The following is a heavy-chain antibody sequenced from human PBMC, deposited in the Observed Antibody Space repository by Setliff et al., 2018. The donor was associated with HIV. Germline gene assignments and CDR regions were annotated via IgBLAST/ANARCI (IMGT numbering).Heavy chain of an antibody. V-gene: IGHV3-15*01. Sequence: PGGSLRLSCAASGFTASGFTFNNAWMNWIRQTPGKGLEWVGRIKSKTDGGTTDYAAPVKGRFTISRDDSKNTLYLQMNSLKTEDTAVYYCTTRWFDPWGQGTLVTVSS. CDR2: IKSKTDGGTT. J-gene: IGHJ5*02. CDR1: GFTFNNAW. CDR3: TTRWFDP.